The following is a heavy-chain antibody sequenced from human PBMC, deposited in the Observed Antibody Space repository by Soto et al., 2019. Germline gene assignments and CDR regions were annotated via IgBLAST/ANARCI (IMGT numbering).Heavy chain of an antibody. D-gene: IGHD2-21*02. J-gene: IGHJ4*02. CDR1: GFTFSSYG. CDR3: AKGVGMVTAIPFDY. Sequence: QVQLVESGGGLVQPGRSLRLSCAASGFTFSSYGMHWVRQAPGKGLEWVAVISFDGSKRYYADSVKGRFTIYRDNSKSTLYMQMNSLRADDTAVYYCAKGVGMVTAIPFDYWGQGTLVTVSS. CDR2: ISFDGSKR. V-gene: IGHV3-30*18.